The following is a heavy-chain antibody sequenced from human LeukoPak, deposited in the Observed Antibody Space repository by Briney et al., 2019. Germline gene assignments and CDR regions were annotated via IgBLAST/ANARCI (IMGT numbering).Heavy chain of an antibody. CDR1: RFTFNTYD. J-gene: IGHJ6*02. V-gene: IGHV3-64*01. D-gene: IGHD3-22*01. CDR2: ISGDGAIT. CDR3: ARPHSSGYYKSFLDV. Sequence: QAGGSLRLSCAASRFTFNTYDMHWVRQSPGKGLEYVAAISGDGAITYYAKSVKGRFTISRDNSKNTVYLQMGSLRGDDMAVYYCARPHSSGYYKSFLDVWGQGTTVTVSS.